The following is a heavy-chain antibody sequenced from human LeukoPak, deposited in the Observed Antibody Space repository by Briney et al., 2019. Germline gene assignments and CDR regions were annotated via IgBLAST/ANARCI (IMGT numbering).Heavy chain of an antibody. Sequence: ASEKVSCKASGYTFTSYGIHWVRQAPGQRLEWMGWINVGNGNTKYSEKFQGRVTITRDTSASTAYMELSSLRSEDTAVYYCARDFAWLLNWGQGTLVTVSS. V-gene: IGHV1-3*01. CDR2: INVGNGNT. D-gene: IGHD6-19*01. CDR1: GYTFTSYG. J-gene: IGHJ4*02. CDR3: ARDFAWLLN.